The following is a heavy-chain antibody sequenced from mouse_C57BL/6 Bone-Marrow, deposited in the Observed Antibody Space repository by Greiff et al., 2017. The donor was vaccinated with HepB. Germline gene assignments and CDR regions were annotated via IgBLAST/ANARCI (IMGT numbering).Heavy chain of an antibody. J-gene: IGHJ1*03. Sequence: EVQLVESGGGLVKPGGSLKLSCAASGFTFSDYGMHWVRQAPEQGLEWVAYISSGSSTIYYADTVKGRFTISRDNATNTLFLQMTSLRSEDTAMYYCAKNYYGSSYWYFDVWGTGTTVTVSS. CDR2: ISSGSSTI. D-gene: IGHD1-1*01. V-gene: IGHV5-17*01. CDR1: GFTFSDYG. CDR3: AKNYYGSSYWYFDV.